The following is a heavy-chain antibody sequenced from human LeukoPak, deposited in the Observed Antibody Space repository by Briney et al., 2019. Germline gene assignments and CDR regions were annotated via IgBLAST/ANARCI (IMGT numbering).Heavy chain of an antibody. Sequence: GGSLRLSCAASGFTFSSSSISWVRQAPGKGLEWVSAITDAVGSTHYADSVKGRFTLSSDNSKNTVYLQMNSLRPEDMAVYYCAKEIFSGLLYIDYWGQGTLVTVSS. CDR3: AKEIFSGLLYIDY. D-gene: IGHD5-12*01. J-gene: IGHJ4*02. CDR2: ITDAVGST. V-gene: IGHV3-23*01. CDR1: GFTFSSSS.